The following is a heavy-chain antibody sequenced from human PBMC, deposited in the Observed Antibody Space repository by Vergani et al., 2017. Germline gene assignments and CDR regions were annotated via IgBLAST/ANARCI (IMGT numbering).Heavy chain of an antibody. V-gene: IGHV3-33*01. CDR2: IWYDGSNK. Sequence: QVQLVESEGGVVQPGRSLTLSCVASGFTFSSHSMHWVRQAPGKGLEWVAVIWYDGSNKYYGDSVKGRFTISRDNSKNTLYLQMNSLRVEDTAVHYCARWGNEKRLDSWGQGTLVTVSS. D-gene: IGHD1-1*01. J-gene: IGHJ5*01. CDR1: GFTFSSHS. CDR3: ARWGNEKRLDS.